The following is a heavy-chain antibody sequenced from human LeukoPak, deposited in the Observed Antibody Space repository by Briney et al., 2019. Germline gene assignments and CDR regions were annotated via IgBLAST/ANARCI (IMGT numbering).Heavy chain of an antibody. J-gene: IGHJ6*02. CDR2: ISYDGSNK. CDR3: AREDSSSWYYYYGMDV. D-gene: IGHD6-13*01. V-gene: IGHV3-30*04. CDR1: GFTFSSYA. Sequence: PGGSLRLSSAASGFTFSSYAMHWVRQAPGKGLEWVAVISYDGSNKYYADSVKGRFTISRDNSKNTLYLQMNSLRAEDTAVYYCAREDSSSWYYYYGMDVWGQGTTVTVSS.